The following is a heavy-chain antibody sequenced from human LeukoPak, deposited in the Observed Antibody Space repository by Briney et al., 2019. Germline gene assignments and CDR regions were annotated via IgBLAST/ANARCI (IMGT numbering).Heavy chain of an antibody. CDR1: GYTFTGYY. V-gene: IGHV1-2*02. J-gene: IGHJ5*02. CDR2: INPNSGDT. D-gene: IGHD3-22*01. CDR3: ARDRTSGYNWFDP. Sequence: ASVKVSCKASGYTFTGYYMHWVRQAPGQGLEWMGWINPNSGDTNYAQKFQGRVTMTRDTSVSTAYMELSRLTSDDTAMYYCARDRTSGYNWFDPWGQGTLVTVSS.